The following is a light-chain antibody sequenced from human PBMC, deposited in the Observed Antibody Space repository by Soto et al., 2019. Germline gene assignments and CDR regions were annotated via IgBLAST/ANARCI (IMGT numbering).Light chain of an antibody. V-gene: IGLV6-57*01. Sequence: NFLLPQPHSVSESPGKTVIISCTRSSGSIASNYVQWYQQRPGSSPTTVIYEDNQRPSGVPDRFSGSIDSSSNSASLTISGLETEDEADYFCQSYDATNQVVGGGTKLTVL. J-gene: IGLJ3*02. CDR2: EDN. CDR1: SGSIASNY. CDR3: QSYDATNQV.